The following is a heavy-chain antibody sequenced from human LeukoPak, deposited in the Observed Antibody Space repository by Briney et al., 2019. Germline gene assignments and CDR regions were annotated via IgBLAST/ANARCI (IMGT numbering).Heavy chain of an antibody. Sequence: SETLSLTCTVSGGSISSGGSYWSWIRQPPGKGLEWIGYIYYSGSTNYNPSLKSRVTMSVDTSKNQFSLKLSSVTAADTAVYYCAREYCSSTTCYFDYWGQGTLVTVSS. J-gene: IGHJ4*02. CDR3: AREYCSSTTCYFDY. V-gene: IGHV4-61*08. CDR1: GGSISSGGSY. D-gene: IGHD2/OR15-2a*01. CDR2: IYYSGST.